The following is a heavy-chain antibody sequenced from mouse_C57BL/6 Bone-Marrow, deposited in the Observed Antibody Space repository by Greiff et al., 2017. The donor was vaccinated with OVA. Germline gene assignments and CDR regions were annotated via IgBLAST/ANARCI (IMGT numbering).Heavy chain of an antibody. J-gene: IGHJ3*01. CDR3: ARRECMAPFAY. D-gene: IGHD2-10*02. Sequence: QVQLKQPGAELVRPGTSVKLSCKASGYTFTSYWMHWVKQRPGQGLEWIGVIDPSDSYTNYNQKFKGKATLTVDTSSSTAYMQLSRLTSEDSAVYYCARRECMAPFAYWGQGTLVTVSA. V-gene: IGHV1-59*01. CDR1: GYTFTSYW. CDR2: IDPSDSYT.